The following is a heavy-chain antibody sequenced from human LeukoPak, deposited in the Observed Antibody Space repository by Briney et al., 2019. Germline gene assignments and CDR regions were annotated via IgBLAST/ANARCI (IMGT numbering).Heavy chain of an antibody. Sequence: SETLSLTCTVSGGSIGSSSYYWGWIRQPPGTGLEWIGSIYYSGSTYYNPSLKSRVTISVDTSKNQFSLKLSSVTAADTAVYYCAREASKQLGYYYYYYMDVWGKGTTVTISS. V-gene: IGHV4-39*07. CDR1: GGSIGSSSYY. J-gene: IGHJ6*03. D-gene: IGHD6-13*01. CDR3: AREASKQLGYYYYYYMDV. CDR2: IYYSGST.